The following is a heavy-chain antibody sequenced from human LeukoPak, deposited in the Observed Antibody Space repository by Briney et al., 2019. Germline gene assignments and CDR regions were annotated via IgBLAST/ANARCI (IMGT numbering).Heavy chain of an antibody. D-gene: IGHD6-25*01. CDR3: ARGKRTFDF. Sequence: PGVSLTLSCTVSDFNFSASYMSWIRQFPGGGLEWLSYISPRAYSTYYADSARGRFTISRDNSHNSLLLKMTTVRVDDTAIYYCARGKRTFDFWGEGTRVTVS. V-gene: IGHV3-11*01. CDR2: ISPRAYST. J-gene: IGHJ5*01. CDR1: DFNFSASY.